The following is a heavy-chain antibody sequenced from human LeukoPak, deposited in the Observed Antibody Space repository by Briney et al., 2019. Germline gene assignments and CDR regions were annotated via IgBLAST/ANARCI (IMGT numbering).Heavy chain of an antibody. CDR3: ARSNNSGFTY. D-gene: IGHD5-12*01. J-gene: IGHJ4*02. CDR2: IYYTGST. CDR1: GGSIRVYY. Sequence: SETLSLTCTVSGGSIRVYYWNWIRQPPGKGLEWLGYIYYTGSTDYNPSLESRVTISVDTSKNQFSLRLSSVTAADTAVYYCARSNNSGFTYWGQGTLVTVSS. V-gene: IGHV4-59*01.